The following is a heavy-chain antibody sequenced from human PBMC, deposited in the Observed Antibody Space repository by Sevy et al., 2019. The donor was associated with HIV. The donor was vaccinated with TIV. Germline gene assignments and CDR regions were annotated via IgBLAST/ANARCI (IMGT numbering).Heavy chain of an antibody. D-gene: IGHD5-12*01. Sequence: GGSLRLSCAASGFTFSSYWMSWVRQAPGKGLEWVANIKQDGSEKYYVDSVKGRFTISRDNAKNSLYLQMNSLRAEDTAVYYCARDLGGDIVATIWHYYYGMDVWGQGTTVTVSS. V-gene: IGHV3-7*01. J-gene: IGHJ6*02. CDR2: IKQDGSEK. CDR3: ARDLGGDIVATIWHYYYGMDV. CDR1: GFTFSSYW.